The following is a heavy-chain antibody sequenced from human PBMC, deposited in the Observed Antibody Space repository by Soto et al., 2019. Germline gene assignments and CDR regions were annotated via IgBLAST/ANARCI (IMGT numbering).Heavy chain of an antibody. J-gene: IGHJ4*02. CDR1: GYTFTSYG. D-gene: IGHD3-16*02. V-gene: IGHV1-18*01. CDR2: ISAYNGNT. CDR3: ARDAVITFGGVIARFDY. Sequence: ASVKVSCKASGYTFTSYGISWVRQAPGQGLEWMGWISAYNGNTNYAQKLQGRVTMTTDTSTSTAYMELRSLRSDDTAVYYCARDAVITFGGVIARFDYWGQGTLVTVSS.